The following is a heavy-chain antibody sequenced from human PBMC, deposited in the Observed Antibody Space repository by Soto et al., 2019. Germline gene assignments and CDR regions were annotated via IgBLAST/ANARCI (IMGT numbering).Heavy chain of an antibody. Sequence: SETLSLTCTVSGGSISSSSYYWGWFRQPPGKGLEWIGSIYYSGSTYYNPSLKSRVTISVDTSKNQFSLKLSSVTAADTAVYYCARHDGYSYGYYFDYWGQGTLVT. CDR2: IYYSGST. CDR1: GGSISSSSYY. J-gene: IGHJ4*02. V-gene: IGHV4-39*01. CDR3: ARHDGYSYGYYFDY. D-gene: IGHD5-18*01.